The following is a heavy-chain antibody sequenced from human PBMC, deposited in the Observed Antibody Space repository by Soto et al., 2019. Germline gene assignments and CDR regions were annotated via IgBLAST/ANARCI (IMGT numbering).Heavy chain of an antibody. Sequence: VQSGAEVKKPGASVKVSCKGSGYAFTTYGITWVRQAPGQGLEWMGWISAHNGNTNYAQKLQGRVTVTRDTSTSTAYIELRSLRSDDTAVYYCARGRYGDYWGQGALVTVSS. V-gene: IGHV1-18*01. D-gene: IGHD1-1*01. CDR1: GYAFTTYG. CDR3: ARGRYGDY. J-gene: IGHJ4*02. CDR2: ISAHNGNT.